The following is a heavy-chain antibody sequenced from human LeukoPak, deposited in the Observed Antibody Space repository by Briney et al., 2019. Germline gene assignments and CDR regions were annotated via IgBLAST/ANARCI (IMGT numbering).Heavy chain of an antibody. CDR2: ISSSGGSP. CDR3: AKAVVGAYFFDY. D-gene: IGHD1-26*01. J-gene: IGHJ4*02. Sequence: GGSLRLSCAASGFTLSSHAMTWVRQAPGKGLEWVSGISSSGGSPNYADSVTGRFTISRDNSKNTLYLQMNSLRAEDTAVYYCAKAVVGAYFFDYWGQGTLVTVSS. CDR1: GFTLSSHA. V-gene: IGHV3-23*01.